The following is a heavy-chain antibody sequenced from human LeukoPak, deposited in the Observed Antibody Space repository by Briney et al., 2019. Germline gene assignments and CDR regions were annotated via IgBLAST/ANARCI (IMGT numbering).Heavy chain of an antibody. V-gene: IGHV3-66*01. CDR2: IYTGGST. D-gene: IGHD3-10*01. CDR1: GFTVSSNY. J-gene: IGHJ5*02. CDR3: YYASGSYP. Sequence: GGSLRLSCAASGFTVSSNYMSWVRQAPGKGLEWVSLIYTGGSTNYADSVKGRFIISRDNSKNTVYLQMNSLRVEDTSVYYCYYASGSYPWGQGTLVTVSS.